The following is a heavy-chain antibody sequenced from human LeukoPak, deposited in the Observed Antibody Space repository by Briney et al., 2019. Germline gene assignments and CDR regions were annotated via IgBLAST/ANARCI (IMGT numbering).Heavy chain of an antibody. CDR1: GINFSGYA. J-gene: IGHJ4*02. V-gene: IGHV3-30*04. D-gene: IGHD6-19*01. CDR2: ISYDGSNK. CDR3: ATAYSSGWADY. Sequence: GGSLRLSCAASGINFSGYAMHWVRQAPGKGLEWVAIISYDGSNKNYADSVKGRLTISRDNSNNMLSLQLNSLRTDDTAVYFCATAYSSGWADYWGQGTLVTVSS.